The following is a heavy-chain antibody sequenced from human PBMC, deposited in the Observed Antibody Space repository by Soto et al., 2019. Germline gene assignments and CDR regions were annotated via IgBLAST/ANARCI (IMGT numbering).Heavy chain of an antibody. CDR1: GGTFSSYT. D-gene: IGHD3-22*01. CDR3: ARERVSASDI. Sequence: ASVKGSCKASGGTFSSYTINWVRQATGQGLEWMGWMNPNSGNTGYAQKPQGRVTMTRNTSISTAYMELSSLRSEDTAVYYCARERVSASDIWGQGTMVTVSS. J-gene: IGHJ3*02. V-gene: IGHV1-8*02. CDR2: MNPNSGNT.